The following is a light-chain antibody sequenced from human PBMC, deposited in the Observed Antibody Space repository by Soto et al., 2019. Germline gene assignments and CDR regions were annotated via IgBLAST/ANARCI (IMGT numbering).Light chain of an antibody. CDR2: GAS. Sequence: DIQMTQSPYSLSASAGDRVTITCRASRSISSYLNWYQQKPGKAPKLLIYGASSLHSGVPSRFSGSGSGTDFTLTISSLQPEDFATYYCQETYSSPPYTFGQGTKLEIK. CDR3: QETYSSPPYT. V-gene: IGKV1-39*01. J-gene: IGKJ2*01. CDR1: RSISSY.